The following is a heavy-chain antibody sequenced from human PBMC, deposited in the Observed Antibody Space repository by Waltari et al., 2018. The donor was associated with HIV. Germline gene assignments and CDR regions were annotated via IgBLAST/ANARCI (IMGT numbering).Heavy chain of an antibody. CDR1: GFTFDVYA. V-gene: IGHV3-9*01. CDR2: ISWNRGST. J-gene: IGHJ6*02. Sequence: EVQLVESGGGLVQPGRSLRLSCAASGFTFDVYAMNWVRQAPGKGLEWVSGISWNRGSTGYADSVKGRFTISRDNAKNSLYLQMNSLRAEDTALYYCAKGGVARSYYHYYGMDVWGQGTTVTVSS. CDR3: AKGGVARSYYHYYGMDV. D-gene: IGHD5-12*01.